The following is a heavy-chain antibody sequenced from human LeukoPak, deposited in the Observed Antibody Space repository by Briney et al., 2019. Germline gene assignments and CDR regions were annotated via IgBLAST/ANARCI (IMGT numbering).Heavy chain of an antibody. V-gene: IGHV3-74*01. CDR2: IKEDGTYT. Sequence: GGSLRLSCAASGFSFSKYWMHWVRQTPGEGLVWVSRIKEDGTYTSYADSVKGRFTISRNNARNTVFLQMNSLRAEDTAVYYCARDFDMGITPGDDFDFWGQGTLVTVSS. CDR1: GFSFSKYW. D-gene: IGHD3-9*01. CDR3: ARDFDMGITPGDDFDF. J-gene: IGHJ4*02.